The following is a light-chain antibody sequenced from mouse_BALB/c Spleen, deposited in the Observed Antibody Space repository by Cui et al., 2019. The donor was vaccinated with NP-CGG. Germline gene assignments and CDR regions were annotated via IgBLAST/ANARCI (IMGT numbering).Light chain of an antibody. V-gene: IGLV1*01. J-gene: IGLJ1*01. CDR1: TGAVTTSNY. Sequence: QAVLTQESALTTSPGETVTLTCRSRTGAVTTSNYANWVQEQPDHLFPGIIGGTKKRAPGVPARFSGSLIGDKAALTITGAQTEDEAIYFCALWYSNHWVFGGGTKLTVL. CDR2: GTK. CDR3: ALWYSNHWV.